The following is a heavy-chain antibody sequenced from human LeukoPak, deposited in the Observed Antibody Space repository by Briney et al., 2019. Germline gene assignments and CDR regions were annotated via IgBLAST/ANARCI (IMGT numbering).Heavy chain of an antibody. J-gene: IGHJ5*02. V-gene: IGHV1-18*01. CDR1: GYIFTSYG. D-gene: IGHD3-22*01. CDR2: ISVYNGNT. Sequence: ASVKVSCKASGYIFTSYGISWVRQAAGQELEWMGWISVYNGNTNYPQRLQGRVTMTTDTSTNTAYMELRSLRSDDTAVYYCARDINGYYYDSHGYYPTDLWGQGTLVTVCS. CDR3: ARDINGYYYDSHGYYPTDL.